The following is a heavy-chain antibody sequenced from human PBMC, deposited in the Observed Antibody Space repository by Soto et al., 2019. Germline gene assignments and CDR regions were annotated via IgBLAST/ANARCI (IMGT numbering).Heavy chain of an antibody. V-gene: IGHV4-4*02. CDR1: NGSISSDNW. CDR2: IYQGGGF. J-gene: IGHJ4*02. Sequence: QVQLQQSGPGLVKPSETLSLTCSVSNGSISSDNWWAWVRQSPAKGLGWIGEIYQGGGFNFPPSLLSRVTISIDNAKNEFSLQLTSVTSADTAIYYCASAHTSGWHQYYFDSWGQGILVTVSS. CDR3: ASAHTSGWHQYYFDS. D-gene: IGHD6-19*01.